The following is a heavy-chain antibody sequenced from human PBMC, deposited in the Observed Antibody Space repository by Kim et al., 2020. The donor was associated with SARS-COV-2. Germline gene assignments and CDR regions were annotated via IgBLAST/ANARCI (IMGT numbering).Heavy chain of an antibody. CDR1: GGSISSSSYY. CDR2: IYYSGST. D-gene: IGHD3-22*01. J-gene: IGHJ4*02. V-gene: IGHV4-39*01. Sequence: SETLSLTCTVSGGSISSSSYYWGWIRQPPGKGLEWIGSIYYSGSTYYNPSLKSRVTISVDTSKNQFSLKLSSVTAADTAVYYCARQNYYDSSGYKGYYFDDWGQGTLVTVSS. CDR3: ARQNYYDSSGYKGYYFDD.